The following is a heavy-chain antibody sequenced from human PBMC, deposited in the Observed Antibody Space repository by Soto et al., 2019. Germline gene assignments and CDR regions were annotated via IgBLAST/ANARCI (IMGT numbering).Heavy chain of an antibody. CDR2: ISYDGSNK. D-gene: IGHD6-19*01. Sequence: VQLVESGGGVVQPGRSLRLSCAASGFTFSSYAMHWVRQAPGKGLEWVAVISYDGSNKYYADSVKGRFTISRDNSKNTLYLQMNSLRAEDTAVYYCARGTTGYSSGWYVYWGQGTLVTVSS. V-gene: IGHV3-30-3*01. J-gene: IGHJ4*02. CDR3: ARGTTGYSSGWYVY. CDR1: GFTFSSYA.